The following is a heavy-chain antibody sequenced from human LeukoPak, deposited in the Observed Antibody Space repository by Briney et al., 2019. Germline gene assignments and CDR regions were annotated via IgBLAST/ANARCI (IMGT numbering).Heavy chain of an antibody. Sequence: PGRSLRLSCAASGFTFSSYWMSWVRQAPGKGLEWVANIKQDGSEKYYVDSVKGRFTISRDNAKNSLYLQMNSLRAEDTAVYYCARDWAYCSGGSCYSNYWGQGTLVTVSS. CDR1: GFTFSSYW. J-gene: IGHJ4*02. V-gene: IGHV3-7*01. CDR2: IKQDGSEK. CDR3: ARDWAYCSGGSCYSNY. D-gene: IGHD2-15*01.